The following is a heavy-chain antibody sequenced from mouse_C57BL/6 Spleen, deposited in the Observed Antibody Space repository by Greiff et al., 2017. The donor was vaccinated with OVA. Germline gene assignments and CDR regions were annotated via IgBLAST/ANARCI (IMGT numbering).Heavy chain of an antibody. D-gene: IGHD3-2*02. J-gene: IGHJ1*03. CDR3: ASPTAQARSYWYFDV. V-gene: IGHV1-69*01. Sequence: VQLQQPGAELVMPGASVKLSCKASGYTFTSYWMHWVKQRPGQGLEWIGEIDPSDSYTNYNQKFKGKSTLTVDKSSSTAYMQLRSLTSEDSAVYYCASPTAQARSYWYFDVWGTGTTVTVSS. CDR1: GYTFTSYW. CDR2: IDPSDSYT.